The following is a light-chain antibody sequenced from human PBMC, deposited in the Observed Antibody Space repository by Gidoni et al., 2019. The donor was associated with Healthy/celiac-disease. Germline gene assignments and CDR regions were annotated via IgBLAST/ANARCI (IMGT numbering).Light chain of an antibody. CDR3: TSFTSTFTYV. J-gene: IGLJ1*01. V-gene: IGLV2-14*01. Sequence: QSALTQPASVSGSPGQSITFSCTGTSSDIGRYNHVSWYQQPPGKAPKLLIYEVTYRPSGVSSRFSGSKSGNSASLTISGLQAEDEGDYYCTSFTSTFTYVFGTGTRVTVL. CDR1: SSDIGRYNH. CDR2: EVT.